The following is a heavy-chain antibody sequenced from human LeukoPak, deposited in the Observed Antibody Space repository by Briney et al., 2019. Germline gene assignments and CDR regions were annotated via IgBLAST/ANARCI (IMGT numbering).Heavy chain of an antibody. CDR1: GYTFTGYY. J-gene: IGHJ4*02. CDR3: ARFAVHRRITVAGQFGLDY. D-gene: IGHD6-19*01. Sequence: ASVKVSCKASGYTFTGYYMHWVRQAPGQRLEWMGIINPSGGSTNYAQKFQGRVTMTRDTSTSTVYMELSSLRSEDTAVYYCARFAVHRRITVAGQFGLDYWGQGTLVSLSS. V-gene: IGHV1-46*01. CDR2: INPSGGST.